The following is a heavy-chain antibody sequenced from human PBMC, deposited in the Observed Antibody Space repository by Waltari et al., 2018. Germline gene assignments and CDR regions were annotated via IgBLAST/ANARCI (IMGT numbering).Heavy chain of an antibody. D-gene: IGHD6-13*01. CDR2: IYHSGST. CDR3: ARCGQARHSSWYYGAWFDP. CDR1: GYSISSGYY. V-gene: IGHV4-38-2*02. Sequence: QVQLQESGPGLVKPSETLSLTCTVSGYSISSGYYWGWIRQPPGKGLEWIGSIYHSGSTYYNPSLKSRVTISVDTSKNQFSLKLSSVTAADTAVYYCARCGQARHSSWYYGAWFDPWGQGTLVTVSS. J-gene: IGHJ5*02.